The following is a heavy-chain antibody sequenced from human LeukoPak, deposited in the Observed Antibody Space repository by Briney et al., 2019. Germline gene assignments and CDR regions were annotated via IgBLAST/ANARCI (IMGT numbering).Heavy chain of an antibody. D-gene: IGHD3-16*01. V-gene: IGHV1-2*02. J-gene: IGHJ4*02. CDR3: ARVRYRLAETYIDY. Sequence: ASVKVSCKASVYTFTGYYMYWVRQAPGQGLEWMGWSNPNSGDTNYAQKFQGRVTMTRDTSISTAYMELRMLRSDATAVYYCARVRYRLAETYIDYWGQGTLVTVSS. CDR2: SNPNSGDT. CDR1: VYTFTGYY.